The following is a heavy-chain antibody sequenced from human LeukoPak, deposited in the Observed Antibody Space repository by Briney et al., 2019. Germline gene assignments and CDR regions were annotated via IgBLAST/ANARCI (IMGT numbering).Heavy chain of an antibody. CDR1: GGSLSSSSYY. CDR3: ASPWGYCSSTSCYRGYFQH. Sequence: SETLSLTCTVSGGSLSSSSYYWGWIRQPPGKGLEWIGSIYYSGSTYYNPSLKSRVTISVDTSKNQFSLKLSSVTAADTAVYYCASPWGYCSSTSCYRGYFQHWGQGTLVTVSS. J-gene: IGHJ1*01. CDR2: IYYSGST. D-gene: IGHD2-2*02. V-gene: IGHV4-39*01.